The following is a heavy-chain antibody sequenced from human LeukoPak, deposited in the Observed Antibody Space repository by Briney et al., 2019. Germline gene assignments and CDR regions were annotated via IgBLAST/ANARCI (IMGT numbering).Heavy chain of an antibody. CDR2: INPNSGGT. V-gene: IGHV1-2*02. CDR1: GYTFTGYY. J-gene: IGHJ4*02. Sequence: ASVKVSCKASGYTFTGYYMHWVRQAPGQGLEWMVWINPNSGGTNYAQKFQGRVTMTRDTSISTAYMELSRLRSDDTAVYYCAREGSLVVAHPFDYWGQGTLVTVSS. D-gene: IGHD3-22*01. CDR3: AREGSLVVAHPFDY.